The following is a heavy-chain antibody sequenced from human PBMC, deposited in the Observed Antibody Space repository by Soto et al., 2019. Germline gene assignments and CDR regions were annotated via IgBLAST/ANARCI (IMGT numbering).Heavy chain of an antibody. CDR3: ARKDKSGYFNWFDP. D-gene: IGHD3-22*01. CDR2: IFPSDSDT. CDR1: GYRFTSYW. V-gene: IGHV5-51*01. Sequence: GESLKISCRTSGYRFTSYWIAWVRQLPGKGLEWMGIIFPSDSDTRYSPSFQGQVTISADRSTSTVFLQWASLKASDTAVYFCARKDKSGYFNWFDPWGQGTLVTVSS. J-gene: IGHJ5*02.